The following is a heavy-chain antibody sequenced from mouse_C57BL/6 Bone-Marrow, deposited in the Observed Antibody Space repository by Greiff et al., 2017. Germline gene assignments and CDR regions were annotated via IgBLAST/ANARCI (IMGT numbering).Heavy chain of an antibody. CDR3: TTPYDYDDPRGFAY. CDR2: IDPENGDT. D-gene: IGHD2-4*01. Sequence: VQLQQSGAELVRPGASVKLSCTASGFNIKDDYMHWVKQRPEQGLEWIGWIDPENGDTEYASKFQGTATITADTSSNTAYLQLSSLTSEDTAVYYCTTPYDYDDPRGFAYWGQGTLVTVSA. CDR1: GFNIKDDY. V-gene: IGHV14-4*01. J-gene: IGHJ3*01.